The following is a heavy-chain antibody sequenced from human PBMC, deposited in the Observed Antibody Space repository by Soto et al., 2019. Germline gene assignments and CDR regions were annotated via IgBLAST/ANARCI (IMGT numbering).Heavy chain of an antibody. Sequence: AGGSLRLSCAASGFTFSSYAMSWVRQAPGKGLEWVSAISGSGGSTYYADSVKGRFTISRDNSKNTLYLQMNSLRAEDTAVYYCAKEYYYDSSGYYYGPFDYWGQGTLVTVSS. J-gene: IGHJ4*02. D-gene: IGHD3-22*01. CDR2: ISGSGGST. CDR1: GFTFSSYA. V-gene: IGHV3-23*01. CDR3: AKEYYYDSSGYYYGPFDY.